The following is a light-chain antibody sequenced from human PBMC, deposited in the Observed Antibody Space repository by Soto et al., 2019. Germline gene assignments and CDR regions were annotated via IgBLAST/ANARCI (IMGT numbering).Light chain of an antibody. CDR1: SSNIGSNT. CDR3: AAWDDSLNGLVV. CDR2: SSN. Sequence: QSVLTQPPSASGTPGQRVTISCSGSSSNIGSNTVNWYQQLPGTAPKLLIYSSNQRPSGVPDRFSGSKSGTSASLAIRGLQSEDEADYYCAAWDDSLNGLVVFGGGTKVTVL. V-gene: IGLV1-44*01. J-gene: IGLJ2*01.